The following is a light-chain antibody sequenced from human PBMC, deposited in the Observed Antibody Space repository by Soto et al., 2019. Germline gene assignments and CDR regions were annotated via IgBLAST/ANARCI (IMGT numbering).Light chain of an antibody. Sequence: DIQMTQSPSSLSASVGDRVTITCRASQGISSYLNWYQQKPGKSPKLLIYAASSLQSGVPSRFSGSGSGTDFTLTISSLQPEDFATYYCQQSYNSPTFGQGTKVEI. J-gene: IGKJ1*01. CDR1: QGISSY. CDR3: QQSYNSPT. V-gene: IGKV1-39*01. CDR2: AAS.